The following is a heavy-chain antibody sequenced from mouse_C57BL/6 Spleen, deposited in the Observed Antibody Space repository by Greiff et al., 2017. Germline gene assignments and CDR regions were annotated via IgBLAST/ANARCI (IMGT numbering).Heavy chain of an antibody. D-gene: IGHD3-3*01. CDR1: GYAFSSYW. V-gene: IGHV1-80*01. J-gene: IGHJ2*01. Sequence: QVQLQQSGAELVKPGASVKISCKASGYAFSSYWMNWVKQRPGTGLEWIGQLYPGDGDTNYNGKFKGKATLTADKSSRTAYIQLSSLTSEDSAVYFCARSGLGRFDYWGQGTTLTVSS. CDR2: LYPGDGDT. CDR3: ARSGLGRFDY.